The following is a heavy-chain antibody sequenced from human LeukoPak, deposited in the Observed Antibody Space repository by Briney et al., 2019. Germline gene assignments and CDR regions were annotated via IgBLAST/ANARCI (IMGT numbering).Heavy chain of an antibody. J-gene: IGHJ5*02. D-gene: IGHD1-26*01. CDR2: IYYSGST. Sequence: SETLSLTCTVSGGSISSYYWSWIRQPAGKGLEWIGYIYYSGSTNYNPSLKSRVTISVDTSKNQFSLKLSSVTAADTAVYYCAREYSGSYGDWFDPWGQGTLVTVSS. CDR1: GGSISSYY. V-gene: IGHV4-59*01. CDR3: AREYSGSYGDWFDP.